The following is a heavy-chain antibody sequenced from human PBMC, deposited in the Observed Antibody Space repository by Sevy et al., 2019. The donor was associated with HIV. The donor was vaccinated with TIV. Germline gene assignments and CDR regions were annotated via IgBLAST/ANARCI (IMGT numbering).Heavy chain of an antibody. CDR2: IKSKTDGGST. Sequence: GGSLRLSCAASGFTFSNAWMSWVRQAPGKGLEWVGRIKSKTDGGSTDYSAPGKGRFTISRANSKSTLYLKMNSLKTEDTAIYSGTKDSKKRGLSALLDYWGQGTLVTVSS. V-gene: IGHV3-15*01. CDR1: GFTFSNAW. CDR3: TKDSKKRGLSALLDY. J-gene: IGHJ4*02. D-gene: IGHD3-10*01.